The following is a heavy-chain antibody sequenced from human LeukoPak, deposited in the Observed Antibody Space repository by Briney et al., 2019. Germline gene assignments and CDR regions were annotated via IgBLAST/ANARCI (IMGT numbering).Heavy chain of an antibody. CDR2: ISSSSSYI. Sequence: GGSLRLSCAASGFTFSSYSMNWVRQAPGKGLEWVSSISSSSSYIYYADSVKGRFTISRDDAKNLLYLDMNSLRAEDTAVYYCARGHTAVTRHFDFWGQGTLVTVSS. CDR1: GFTFSSYS. J-gene: IGHJ4*02. CDR3: ARGHTAVTRHFDF. V-gene: IGHV3-21*01. D-gene: IGHD4-17*01.